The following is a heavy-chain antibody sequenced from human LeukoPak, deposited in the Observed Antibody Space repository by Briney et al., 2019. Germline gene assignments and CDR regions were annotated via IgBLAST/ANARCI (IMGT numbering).Heavy chain of an antibody. CDR2: IYYSGST. D-gene: IGHD3-10*01. J-gene: IGHJ3*02. V-gene: IGHV4-59*01. CDR3: ARSLYGSDSFDI. CDR1: GFTFSSYE. Sequence: GSLRLSCAASGFTFSSYEMNWVRQAPGKGLEWIGYIYYSGSTNYNPSLKSRVTISVDTSKNQFSLKLSSVTAADTALYYCARSLYGSDSFDIWGQGTMVTVSS.